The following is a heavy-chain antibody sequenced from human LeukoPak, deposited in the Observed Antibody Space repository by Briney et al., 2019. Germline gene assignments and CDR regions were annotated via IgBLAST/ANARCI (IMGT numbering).Heavy chain of an antibody. CDR3: AREWRGIASHYNGMDV. V-gene: IGHV3-13*01. CDR1: GFSFSDYD. J-gene: IGHJ6*02. D-gene: IGHD6-6*01. CDR2: LGTNGDA. Sequence: GGSLRLSCVASGFSFSDYDMYWVRQAAGRGLEWVSALGTNGDAYYLGSVRGRFTISRENVKNSLYLQMNSLGVEDTAVYYCAREWRGIASHYNGMDVWGQGTTVTVSS.